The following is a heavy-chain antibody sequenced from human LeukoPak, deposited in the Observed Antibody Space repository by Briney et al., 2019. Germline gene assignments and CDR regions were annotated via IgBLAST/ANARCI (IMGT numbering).Heavy chain of an antibody. Sequence: ASVKVSCKASGGTFSSYAISWVRQAPGQGLEWMERVIPILGIANYAQKFQGRVTIAADKSTSTAYMELSSLRSEDTAVYYCARGSGNNDYWGQGTLVTVSS. D-gene: IGHD3-10*01. CDR2: VIPILGIA. CDR3: ARGSGNNDY. CDR1: GGTFSSYA. J-gene: IGHJ4*02. V-gene: IGHV1-69*04.